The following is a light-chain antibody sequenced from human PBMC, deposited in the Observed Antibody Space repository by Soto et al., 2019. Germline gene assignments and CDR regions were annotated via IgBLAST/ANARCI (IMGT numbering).Light chain of an antibody. CDR1: QSVSSNY. CDR3: QQYGGSPRVT. Sequence: EIVLTQSPGTLSLSPGERATLSCRASQSVSSNYLAWYQQKPGQAPRLLIYGASSRATGIPDRFIGSGSGTYFSLTISRLEPEDFGVYYCQQYGGSPRVTFGGGTKVEIK. V-gene: IGKV3-20*01. J-gene: IGKJ4*01. CDR2: GAS.